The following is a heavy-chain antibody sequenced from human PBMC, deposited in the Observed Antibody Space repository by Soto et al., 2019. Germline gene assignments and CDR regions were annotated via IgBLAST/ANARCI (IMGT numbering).Heavy chain of an antibody. CDR2: ISGSGGST. J-gene: IGHJ3*02. CDR1: GFTFSNYA. CDR3: AKDRYCSGGSCYSEWAFDI. Sequence: EVQLLESGGGLVQPGGSLRLSCAASGFTFSNYAMSWVRQAPGKGLEWVSAISGSGGSTYYADSVKGRFTISRDNSKNTLFQQTNRRRAENTAVYYCAKDRYCSGGSCYSEWAFDIWGQGTMVTVSS. V-gene: IGHV3-23*01. D-gene: IGHD2-15*01.